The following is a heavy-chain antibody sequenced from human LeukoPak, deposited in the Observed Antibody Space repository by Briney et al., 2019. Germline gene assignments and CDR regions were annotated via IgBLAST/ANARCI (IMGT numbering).Heavy chain of an antibody. V-gene: IGHV4-39*07. D-gene: IGHD6-13*01. J-gene: IGHJ5*02. CDR1: GDSINSGRYY. CDR2: INHSGST. CDR3: ARGTFVRGAFRIAAALGAGFDP. Sequence: PSETLSLTCTVSGDSINSGRYYWSWIRQPPGKGLEWIGEINHSGSTNYNPSLKSRVTISVDTSNNQFSLKLSSVTAADTAVYYCARGTFVRGAFRIAAALGAGFDPWGQGTLVPVSS.